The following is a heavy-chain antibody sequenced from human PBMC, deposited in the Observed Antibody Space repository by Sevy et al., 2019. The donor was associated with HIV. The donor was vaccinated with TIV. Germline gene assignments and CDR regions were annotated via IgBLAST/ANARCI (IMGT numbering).Heavy chain of an antibody. CDR2: IGAYNRNR. CDR3: ARVPTYYYGSATYFES. J-gene: IGHJ4*02. CDR1: GYTFASEG. V-gene: IGHV1-18*01. Sequence: ASVKVSCKASGYTFASEGISWVRQAPGQGLEWMGWIGAYNRNRNSAQKFQTRVTLTIDRSTSTAFMELMGLRSDDTAMYYCARVPTYYYGSATYFESWGQVTLVTVSS. D-gene: IGHD3-10*01.